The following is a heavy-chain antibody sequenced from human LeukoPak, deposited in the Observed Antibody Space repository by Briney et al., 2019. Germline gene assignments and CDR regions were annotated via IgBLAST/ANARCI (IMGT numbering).Heavy chain of an antibody. V-gene: IGHV3-23*01. CDR2: ISGSGGST. J-gene: IGHJ4*02. Sequence: GGSLRLSCAASGFTFSSYAMSWVRQAPGKGLEWVSAISGSGGSTYYADSVKGRFTISRDNSKNTLYLQMNSLRAEDTAVYYCAKSEFRIIMIATVDYWGQGTLVTVSS. D-gene: IGHD3-22*01. CDR1: GFTFSSYA. CDR3: AKSEFRIIMIATVDY.